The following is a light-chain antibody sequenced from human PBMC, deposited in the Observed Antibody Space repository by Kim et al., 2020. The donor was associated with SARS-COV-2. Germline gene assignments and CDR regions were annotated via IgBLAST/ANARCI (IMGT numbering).Light chain of an antibody. Sequence: QLVLTQSPSASASLGASVKLTCTLSSGHSTYAIAWHQQQPEKGPRYLMKLNSDGSHNKGDGIPDRISGSSSGAERYLTISSLQSEDEADYYCQTWDTGIVVFGGGTQLTVL. J-gene: IGLJ2*01. CDR2: LNSDGSH. V-gene: IGLV4-69*01. CDR3: QTWDTGIVV. CDR1: SGHSTYA.